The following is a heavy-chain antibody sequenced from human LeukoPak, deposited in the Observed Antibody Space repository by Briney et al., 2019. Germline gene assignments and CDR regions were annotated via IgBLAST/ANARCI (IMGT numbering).Heavy chain of an antibody. CDR2: IYYSGST. Sequence: PSETLSLTCTVSGYSISSGYYWGWIRQPPGKGLEWIGYIYYSGSTNYNPSLKSRVTISVDTSKNQFSLKMNSVTAADTAVYYCAREYSYGSYYYYYMDVWGKGTTVTVSS. V-gene: IGHV4-61*01. CDR3: AREYSYGSYYYYYMDV. D-gene: IGHD5-18*01. J-gene: IGHJ6*03. CDR1: GYSISSGYY.